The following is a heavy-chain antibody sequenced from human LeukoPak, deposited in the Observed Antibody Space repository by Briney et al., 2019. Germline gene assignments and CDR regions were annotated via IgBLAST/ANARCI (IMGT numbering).Heavy chain of an antibody. CDR3: ARSVVTLYWYFDL. Sequence: SETLSLTCTVSGGSISGYYYNWIRQPPGKGLEWIGYIYYSGSTNYNPSLKSRVTISLDTSKNQFSLKLSSVSTADTAVYYCARSVVTLYWYFDLWGRGTLVTVSS. CDR2: IYYSGST. J-gene: IGHJ2*01. D-gene: IGHD4-23*01. V-gene: IGHV4-59*01. CDR1: GGSISGYY.